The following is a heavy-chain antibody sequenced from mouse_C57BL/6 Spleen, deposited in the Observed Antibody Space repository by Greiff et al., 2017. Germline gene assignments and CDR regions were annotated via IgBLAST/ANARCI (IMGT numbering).Heavy chain of an antibody. CDR2: IDPSDNET. J-gene: IGHJ3*01. V-gene: IGHV1-52*01. CDR3: ARNYYGSRYGFAY. D-gene: IGHD1-1*01. Sequence: QVQLQQPGAELVRPGSSVKLSCKASGYTFTSYWMHWVKQRPIQGLAWIGNIDPSDNETHYNHKFKDKATLTVDKSSSTAYMQLSSLTSEDSAVYYCARNYYGSRYGFAYWGQGTLVTVSA. CDR1: GYTFTSYW.